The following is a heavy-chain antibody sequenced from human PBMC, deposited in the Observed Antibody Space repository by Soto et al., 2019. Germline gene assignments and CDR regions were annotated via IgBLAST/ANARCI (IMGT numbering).Heavy chain of an antibody. CDR2: ISGSGGST. CDR1: GFTFSSYA. D-gene: IGHD3-22*01. CDR3: AKEEYDSSGYWVAFDI. Sequence: GGSLRLSCAASGFTFSSYAMSWVRQAPGKGLEWVSAISGSGGSTYYADSVKGRLTISRDNSKNTLYLQMNSLRAEDTAVYYCAKEEYDSSGYWVAFDIWGQGTMVTVSS. V-gene: IGHV3-23*01. J-gene: IGHJ3*02.